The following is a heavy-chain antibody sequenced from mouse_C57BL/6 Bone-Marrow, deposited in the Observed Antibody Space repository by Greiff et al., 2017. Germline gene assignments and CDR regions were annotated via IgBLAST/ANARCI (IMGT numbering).Heavy chain of an antibody. V-gene: IGHV1-50*01. D-gene: IGHD3-3*01. Sequence: QVQLQQPGAELVKPGASVKLSCKASGYTFTSYWMQWVKQRPGQGLEWIGVIHPSGGCTNYNQKFKSKATLTVDKSSSTAYMQLSSLTSVASAVYDCAVCTRGVEYIDVWGTGTTVTVSA. J-gene: IGHJ1*03. CDR2: IHPSGGCT. CDR3: AVCTRGVEYIDV. CDR1: GYTFTSYW.